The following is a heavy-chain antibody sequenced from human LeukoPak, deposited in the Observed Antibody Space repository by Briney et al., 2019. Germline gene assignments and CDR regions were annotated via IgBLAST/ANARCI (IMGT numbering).Heavy chain of an antibody. CDR1: GFTFSSYS. CDR2: SSGSAI. J-gene: IGHJ6*02. Sequence: PSGGSLRLSCAASGFTFSSYSMNWVRQAPGKGLEWVSFSSGSAIYYTDSVKGRFTISRDNAKNSLYLQMNSLRAEDTGVYYCARDTRMDVWGQGTTVTVSS. D-gene: IGHD1-26*01. CDR3: ARDTRMDV. V-gene: IGHV3-48*04.